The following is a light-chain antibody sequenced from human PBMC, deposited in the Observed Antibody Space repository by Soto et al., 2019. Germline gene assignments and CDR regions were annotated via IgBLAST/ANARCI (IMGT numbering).Light chain of an antibody. CDR1: SSDVGAYKF. CDR2: GVN. Sequence: QSALTQPASVSGSPGQSITITCSGTSSDVGAYKFVSWYQQRPGKAPQLILYGVNNRPSGVSARFSGSKSGNTASLTISGLQTEDEAEYHCSSYRSSSTIVFGTGTKVTVL. CDR3: SSYRSSSTIV. J-gene: IGLJ1*01. V-gene: IGLV2-14*01.